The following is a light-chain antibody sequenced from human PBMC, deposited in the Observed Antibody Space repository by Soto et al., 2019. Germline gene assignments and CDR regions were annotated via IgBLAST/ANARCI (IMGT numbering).Light chain of an antibody. CDR3: QQLNTYPIT. CDR2: GAS. Sequence: IQLTQSPSSLSASVGDRVTITCRASQGISSYLAWYQQKPGKAPKLLIYGASTLEGGVPFRFSGSGSGTDFTLTISSLQPEDFATYYCQQLNTYPITFGQGPRLEIK. V-gene: IGKV1-9*01. CDR1: QGISSY. J-gene: IGKJ5*01.